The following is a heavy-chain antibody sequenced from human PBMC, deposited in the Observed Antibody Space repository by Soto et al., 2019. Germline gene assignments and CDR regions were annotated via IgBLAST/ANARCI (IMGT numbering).Heavy chain of an antibody. Sequence: SVKVSCKASGGTFSSYAISWVRQAPGQGLEWMGGIIPIFGTANYAQKFQGRVTITADESTSTAYMELSSLRSEDTAVYYCARGGEYYYDSSGPAHFDYWGQGTLVTVSS. V-gene: IGHV1-69*13. CDR1: GGTFSSYA. CDR2: IIPIFGTA. D-gene: IGHD3-22*01. CDR3: ARGGEYYYDSSGPAHFDY. J-gene: IGHJ4*02.